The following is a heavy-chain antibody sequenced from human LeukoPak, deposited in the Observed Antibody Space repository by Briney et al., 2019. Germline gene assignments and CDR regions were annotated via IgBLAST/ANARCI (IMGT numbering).Heavy chain of an antibody. D-gene: IGHD6-19*01. Sequence: GGSLRLSCAASGFTFSSYWMSWVRQAPGKGLEWVANIKQDGSEKYYVDSVKGRFTISRDNAKNSLYLQMNSLRAEDTAVYYCARDSVAGTGDFDYWGQGTLVTVSS. J-gene: IGHJ4*02. CDR2: IKQDGSEK. V-gene: IGHV3-7*01. CDR3: ARDSVAGTGDFDY. CDR1: GFTFSSYW.